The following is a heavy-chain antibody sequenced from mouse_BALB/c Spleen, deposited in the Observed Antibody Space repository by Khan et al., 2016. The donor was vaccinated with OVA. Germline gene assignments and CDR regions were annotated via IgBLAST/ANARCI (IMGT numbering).Heavy chain of an antibody. D-gene: IGHD1-3*01. V-gene: IGHV2-3*01. CDR3: AKWVNSYYAMDY. CDR1: GFSLTSYG. CDR2: IWGDGST. Sequence: QIQLVQSGPGLVAPSQSLSITCTVSGFSLTSYGVNWVRQPPGKGLEWLGVIWGDGSTNYHSALKSRLSISKDNSKSQVFLKLNSLQTDDTATYYCAKWVNSYYAMDYWGQGTSVTGSS. J-gene: IGHJ4*01.